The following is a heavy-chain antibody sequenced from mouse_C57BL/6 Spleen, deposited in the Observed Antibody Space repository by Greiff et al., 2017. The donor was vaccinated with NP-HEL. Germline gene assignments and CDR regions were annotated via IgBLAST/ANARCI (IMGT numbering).Heavy chain of an antibody. V-gene: IGHV1-64*01. Sequence: QVQLQQPGAELVKPGASVKLSCKASGYTFTSYWMHWVKQRPGQGLEWIGLIHPNSGSTNYNEKFKSKATLTVDKSSSTAYMQLSSLTSEDAAVYYCAASYYYGTKRYFDVWGTGTTVTVSS. J-gene: IGHJ1*03. CDR2: IHPNSGST. CDR3: AASYYYGTKRYFDV. CDR1: GYTFTSYW. D-gene: IGHD1-1*01.